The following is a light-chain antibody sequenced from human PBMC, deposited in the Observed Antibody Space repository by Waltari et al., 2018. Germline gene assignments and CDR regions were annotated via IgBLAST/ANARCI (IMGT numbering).Light chain of an antibody. V-gene: IGKV3-11*01. CDR2: DAT. Sequence: IVLTQSPATLSLSPGERATLSGRASQSITNYLAWYQLKPGQAPRLLVYDATNRATGIPARFSDSVSGTDFTLTISNLDPEDSTVYYCQQRSKWPLTFGGGTKVEIK. CDR1: QSITNY. J-gene: IGKJ4*01. CDR3: QQRSKWPLT.